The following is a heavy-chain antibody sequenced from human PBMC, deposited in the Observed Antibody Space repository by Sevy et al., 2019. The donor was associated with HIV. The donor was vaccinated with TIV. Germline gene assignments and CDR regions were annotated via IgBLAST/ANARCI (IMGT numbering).Heavy chain of an antibody. Sequence: GGSLRLSCAASGFTFSSYAMRWVRQAPGKGLEWVAVISYDGSNKYYADSVKGRFTISRDNSKNTLYLQMNSLRAEDTAVYYCARDPTATRDYFDYWGRGTLVTVSS. CDR2: ISYDGSNK. V-gene: IGHV3-30-3*01. J-gene: IGHJ4*02. CDR3: ARDPTATRDYFDY. CDR1: GFTFSSYA. D-gene: IGHD4-4*01.